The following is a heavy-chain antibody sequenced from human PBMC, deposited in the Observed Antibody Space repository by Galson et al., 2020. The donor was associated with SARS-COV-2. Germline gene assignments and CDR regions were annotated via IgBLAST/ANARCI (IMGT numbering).Heavy chain of an antibody. CDR1: GFSVSGEY. Sequence: GGSLRLSCAASGFSVSGEYVIWVRQAPGKGLEWVSISYAGGKPVYSDSVQGRFTISRDSTKNSVSLEMDSLRVGDSGVYYFARGNPQFDWGPGTLVTVS. J-gene: IGHJ1*01. V-gene: IGHV3-66*01. CDR2: SYAGGKP. D-gene: IGHD3-10*01. CDR3: ARGNPQFD.